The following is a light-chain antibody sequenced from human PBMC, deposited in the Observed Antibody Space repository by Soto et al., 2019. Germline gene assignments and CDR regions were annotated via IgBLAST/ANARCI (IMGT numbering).Light chain of an antibody. CDR1: QSIRSW. J-gene: IGKJ5*01. CDR3: QQYNSHPWT. Sequence: DIHMTHSPSTLPASVLYIWTFTCLARQSIRSWLAWYQEKPGKAPKLLIYKASLLETGVPSRFSGSASGTEFTLTISSLQTDDFGTYYCQQYNSHPWTFGQGTRLENK. V-gene: IGKV1-5*03. CDR2: KAS.